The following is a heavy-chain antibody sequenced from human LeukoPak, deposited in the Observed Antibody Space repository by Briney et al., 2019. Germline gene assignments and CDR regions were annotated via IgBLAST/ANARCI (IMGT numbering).Heavy chain of an antibody. CDR3: AELGITMIGGV. CDR2: ISTAGKTI. Sequence: GGSLRLSCEASGFIFNDFYMSWLRQAPGRGLEWLAHISTAGKTINYADSVKGRFTISRDNAKNSLYLQMNSLRAEDTAVYYCAELGITMIGGVWGKGTTVTISS. CDR1: GFIFNDFY. J-gene: IGHJ6*04. D-gene: IGHD3-10*02. V-gene: IGHV3-11*04.